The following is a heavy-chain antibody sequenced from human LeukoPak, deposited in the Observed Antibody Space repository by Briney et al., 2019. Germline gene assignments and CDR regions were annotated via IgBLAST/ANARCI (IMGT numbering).Heavy chain of an antibody. CDR2: INWSGGST. D-gene: IGHD2-2*01. CDR1: GFAFDEHG. J-gene: IGHJ4*02. V-gene: IGHV3-20*04. Sequence: RTGGSLRLSCTASGFAFDEHGMSWVRQVPGKGLDWVSGINWSGGSTGYADPLRGRFTISRDNAKNSLYLQMDSLRAEDTALYYCARAPITSPFYFDYWGQGTLVTVSS. CDR3: ARAPITSPFYFDY.